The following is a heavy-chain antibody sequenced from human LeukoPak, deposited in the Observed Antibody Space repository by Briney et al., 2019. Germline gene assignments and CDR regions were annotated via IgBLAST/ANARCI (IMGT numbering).Heavy chain of an antibody. V-gene: IGHV4-39*07. CDR3: ARYCGGDCKLYYFDY. Sequence: PSETLSLTCTVSGGSISSSSYYWGWIRQPPGKGLEWIGSIYYSGSTYYNPSLKSRVTISVDTSKNQFSLKLSSVTAADTAVYYCARYCGGDCKLYYFDYWGQGTLVTVSS. J-gene: IGHJ4*02. CDR2: IYYSGST. CDR1: GGSISSSSYY. D-gene: IGHD2-21*02.